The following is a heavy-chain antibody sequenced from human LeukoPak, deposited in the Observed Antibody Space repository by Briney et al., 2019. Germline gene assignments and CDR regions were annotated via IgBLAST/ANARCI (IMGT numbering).Heavy chain of an antibody. D-gene: IGHD3-3*01. V-gene: IGHV3-23*01. CDR3: AKFGTHYDFWSGYYTPTIYYYYGMDV. Sequence: GGSLRLSCAASGFTFSSYAMSWVRQAPGKGLEWVSAISGSGGSTYYADSVKGRFTISRDNSKNTLYLQMNSLRAEDTAVYYCAKFGTHYDFWSGYYTPTIYYYYGMDVWGQGTTVTVSS. CDR2: ISGSGGST. CDR1: GFTFSSYA. J-gene: IGHJ6*02.